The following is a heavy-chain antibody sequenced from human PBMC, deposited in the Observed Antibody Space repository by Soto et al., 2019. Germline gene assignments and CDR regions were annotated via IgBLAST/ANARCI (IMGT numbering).Heavy chain of an antibody. J-gene: IGHJ6*02. CDR3: ARDGVPSALWHSGGNYYYGMDV. Sequence: PGGSLRLSCAASGFTFSSYSMNWVRQAPGKGLEWVSSISSSSSYIYYADSVKGRFTISRDNAKNSLYLQMNSLRAEDTAVYYCARDGVPSALWHSGGNYYYGMDVWGQGTTVTVSS. V-gene: IGHV3-21*01. D-gene: IGHD3-10*01. CDR2: ISSSSSYI. CDR1: GFTFSSYS.